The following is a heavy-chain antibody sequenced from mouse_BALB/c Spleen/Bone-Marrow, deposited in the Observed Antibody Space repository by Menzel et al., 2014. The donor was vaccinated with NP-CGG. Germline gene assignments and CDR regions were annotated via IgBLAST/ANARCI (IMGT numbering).Heavy chain of an antibody. Sequence: ESGGGLVQPGGSRKLSCAASGFTFSSFGMHWVRQAPEKGLEWVAYISSGSSTIYYADTVKGRFTISRDNPKNTLFLQMTSLRSEDTAMYYCARGAARATWFAYWGQGTLVTVSA. V-gene: IGHV5-17*02. CDR2: ISSGSSTI. J-gene: IGHJ3*01. CDR3: ARGAARATWFAY. D-gene: IGHD3-1*01. CDR1: GFTFSSFG.